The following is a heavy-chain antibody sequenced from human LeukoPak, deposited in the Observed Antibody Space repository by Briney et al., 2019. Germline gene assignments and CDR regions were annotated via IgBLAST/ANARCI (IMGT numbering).Heavy chain of an antibody. J-gene: IGHJ4*02. CDR2: ISNNDVT. Sequence: GGSLRLSCAASGITASNFYMMWVRQAPGKGLEWVSYISNNDVTKYADSVRGRLTISRDNSKNILYLQMNSLRVEDTAMYWCASSVTTVGAYDYWGQGAPVIVSS. D-gene: IGHD1-1*01. V-gene: IGHV3-53*01. CDR3: ASSVTTVGAYDY. CDR1: GITASNFY.